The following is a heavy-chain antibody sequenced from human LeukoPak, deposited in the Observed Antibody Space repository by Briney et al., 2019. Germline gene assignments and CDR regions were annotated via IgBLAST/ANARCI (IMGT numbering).Heavy chain of an antibody. V-gene: IGHV3-23*01. Sequence: GGSLRLSCAASGFTFSSYAMSWVRQAPGKGLEWVSAISGSGGSTYYADSVKGRFTISRDDSKNTLYLQMNSLRAEDTAVYYCAKDRSSWYGAFDIWGQGTMVTVSS. CDR1: GFTFSSYA. CDR3: AKDRSSWYGAFDI. J-gene: IGHJ3*02. D-gene: IGHD6-13*01. CDR2: ISGSGGST.